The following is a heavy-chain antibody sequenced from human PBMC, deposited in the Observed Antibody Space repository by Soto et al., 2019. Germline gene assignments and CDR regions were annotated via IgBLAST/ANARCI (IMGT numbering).Heavy chain of an antibody. CDR1: GDSVSSNSAA. V-gene: IGHV6-1*01. CDR3: AREYYGSGSTIYYYGMDV. D-gene: IGHD3-10*01. J-gene: IGHJ6*02. Sequence: SQTLSLTCAISGDSVSSNSAAWNWIRQSPSRDLEWLGRTYYRSKWYNDYAVSVKSRITINPDTSKNQFSLQLNSVTPEDTAVYYCAREYYGSGSTIYYYGMDVWGQGTTVTVSS. CDR2: TYYRSKWYN.